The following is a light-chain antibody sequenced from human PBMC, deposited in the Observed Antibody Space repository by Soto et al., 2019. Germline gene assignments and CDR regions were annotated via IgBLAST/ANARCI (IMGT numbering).Light chain of an antibody. CDR2: EVS. Sequence: QSALTQPPSASGSPGQSVTISCTGTSSDVGGYNSVSWYQQHPGKAPKLMIYEVSKRPSGVPDRFSGSKSGNTASLTVSGLQPEDEADYYCSSYAGSNNLYVFGTGTKLTVL. CDR1: SSDVGGYNS. CDR3: SSYAGSNNLYV. V-gene: IGLV2-8*01. J-gene: IGLJ1*01.